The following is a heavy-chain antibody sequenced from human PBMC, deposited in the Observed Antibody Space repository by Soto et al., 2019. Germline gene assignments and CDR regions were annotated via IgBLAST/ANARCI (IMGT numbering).Heavy chain of an antibody. CDR1: GFTFSSYG. D-gene: IGHD1-26*01. CDR2: IWNDGSNK. J-gene: IGHJ6*02. CDR3: ARDTMGAGHYGMNV. V-gene: IGHV3-33*01. Sequence: QVQLVESGGGLVQPGRSLRLSCAASGFTFSSYGMHWVRQAPGKGLEWVAVIWNDGSNKYYADSVKGRFTISSDNSKNTLDLQMNSLRAEDTAVYDCARDTMGAGHYGMNVWGQGTTVTVSS.